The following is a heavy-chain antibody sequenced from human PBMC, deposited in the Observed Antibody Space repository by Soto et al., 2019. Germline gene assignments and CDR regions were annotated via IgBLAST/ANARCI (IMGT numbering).Heavy chain of an antibody. Sequence: EVQLVESGGGLVKPGGSLRLSCAASGLTFSNAWMSWVRQAPGKGLEWVGRIKSKTDGGTTDYAAPVKGRFTISRDDSKNTLYLQMNSLKTEDTAVYYCTTLLSGYDLVYYYYMDVWGKGTTVTVSS. CDR1: GLTFSNAW. CDR3: TTLLSGYDLVYYYYMDV. D-gene: IGHD5-12*01. CDR2: IKSKTDGGTT. V-gene: IGHV3-15*01. J-gene: IGHJ6*03.